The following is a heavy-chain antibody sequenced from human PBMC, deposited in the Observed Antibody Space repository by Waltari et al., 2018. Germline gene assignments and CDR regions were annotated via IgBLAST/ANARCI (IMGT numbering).Heavy chain of an antibody. D-gene: IGHD3-22*01. CDR2: INHSGST. V-gene: IGHV4-34*01. Sequence: QVQLQQWGAGLLKPSETLSRTCAVHGGSFSGYYWSWIRQPPGKGLEWIGEINHSGSTNYNPSLKSRVTISVDTSKNQFSLKLSSVTAADTAVYYCARRGYYYDSSGYYYYWGQGTLVTVSS. J-gene: IGHJ4*02. CDR3: ARRGYYYDSSGYYYY. CDR1: GGSFSGYY.